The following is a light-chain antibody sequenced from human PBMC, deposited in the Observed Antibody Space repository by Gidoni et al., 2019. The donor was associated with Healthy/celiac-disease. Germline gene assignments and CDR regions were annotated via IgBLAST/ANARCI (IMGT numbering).Light chain of an antibody. CDR1: QSVSSSY. Sequence: DSALTQSPGTLSLSPGERATLSCSASQSVSSSYLAWYQQKPGQAPRLLIYCASSRDTGIPDRFSGSGSGTDFTLTISRLEPEDFAVYYCQQYGSSPPKYTFGQGTKLEIK. CDR2: CAS. J-gene: IGKJ2*01. CDR3: QQYGSSPPKYT. V-gene: IGKV3-20*01.